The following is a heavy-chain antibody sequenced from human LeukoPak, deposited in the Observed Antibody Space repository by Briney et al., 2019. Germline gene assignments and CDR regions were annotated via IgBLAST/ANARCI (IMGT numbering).Heavy chain of an antibody. V-gene: IGHV4-59*01. J-gene: IGHJ4*02. D-gene: IGHD5-24*01. Sequence: SSETLSLTCTVSGGSISSYYWSWIRQPPGKGLEWIGYIYYSGSTNYNPSLKSRVTISVDTSKNQFSLKLSSVTAADTAVYYCARDGYNSGSFDYWGQGTLVTVSS. CDR3: ARDGYNSGSFDY. CDR1: GGSISSYY. CDR2: IYYSGST.